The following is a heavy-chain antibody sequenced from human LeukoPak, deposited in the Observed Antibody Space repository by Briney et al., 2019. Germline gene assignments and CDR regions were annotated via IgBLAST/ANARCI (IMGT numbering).Heavy chain of an antibody. V-gene: IGHV3-20*01. CDR1: GFTFDDYG. J-gene: IGHJ6*02. Sequence: PGGSLRLSCAASGFTFDDYGMSWVRQAPGKGLEWVSGINWNGGSTGYADSVKGRFTISRANAKHSLYLQMNGLRAEDTALYHWGGGGGGGDYQYGMDVWGQGTTVTVSS. CDR3: GGGGGGGDYQYGMDV. D-gene: IGHD3-16*01. CDR2: INWNGGST.